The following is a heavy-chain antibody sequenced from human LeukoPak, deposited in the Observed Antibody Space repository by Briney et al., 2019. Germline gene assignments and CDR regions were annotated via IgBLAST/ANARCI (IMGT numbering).Heavy chain of an antibody. CDR1: GGSISSGDYY. D-gene: IGHD5-18*01. CDR2: IYYSGST. V-gene: IGHV4-30-4*01. Sequence: SETLSLTYTVSGGSISSGDYYWSWIRQPPGKGLEWIGYIYYSGSTYYNPSLKSRVTISVDTSKNQFSLKLSSVTAADTAVYYCARVGGVQLWDYYFDYWGQGTLVTVSS. J-gene: IGHJ4*02. CDR3: ARVGGVQLWDYYFDY.